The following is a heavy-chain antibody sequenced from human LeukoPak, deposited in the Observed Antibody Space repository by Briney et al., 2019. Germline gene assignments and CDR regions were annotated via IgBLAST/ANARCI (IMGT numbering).Heavy chain of an antibody. J-gene: IGHJ6*02. CDR2: ISGNIGSI. Sequence: PGRSLRLSCAASGFTFDDYAMHWVRQAPGKGLEWVSGISGNIGSIGYADSVKGRFTISRDNAKNSLYLQMNSLRAEDTALYYCAKDRRPYYYDSSGYYGMGVWGQGTTVTVSS. CDR3: AKDRRPYYYDSSGYYGMGV. CDR1: GFTFDDYA. D-gene: IGHD3-22*01. V-gene: IGHV3-9*01.